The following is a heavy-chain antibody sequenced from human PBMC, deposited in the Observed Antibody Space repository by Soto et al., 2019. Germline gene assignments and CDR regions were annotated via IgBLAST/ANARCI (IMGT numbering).Heavy chain of an antibody. CDR1: GFTVSSNY. Sequence: AGGSLRLSCAASGFTVSSNYMSWVRQAPGKGLEWVSVIYSGGSTYYADSVKGRFTISRDNSKNTLYLQMNSLRAEDTAVYYCAREIWGYGMDVWGQGTTVTVSS. D-gene: IGHD7-27*01. J-gene: IGHJ6*02. CDR2: IYSGGST. V-gene: IGHV3-53*01. CDR3: AREIWGYGMDV.